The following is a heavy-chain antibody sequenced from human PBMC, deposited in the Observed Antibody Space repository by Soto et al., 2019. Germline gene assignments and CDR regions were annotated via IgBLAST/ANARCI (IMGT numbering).Heavy chain of an antibody. Sequence: GGSLRRSWAASGFTLSSYAMSWVRQAPGKGLEWVSTFSGTGGYTYYADSVKGRFTISRDDSKNTLFLHMNSLRAADTAVYYCARGQSDLITYGPFDPWGQGTLVTVSS. CDR3: ARGQSDLITYGPFDP. J-gene: IGHJ5*02. V-gene: IGHV3-23*01. CDR2: FSGTGGYT. D-gene: IGHD4-17*01. CDR1: GFTLSSYA.